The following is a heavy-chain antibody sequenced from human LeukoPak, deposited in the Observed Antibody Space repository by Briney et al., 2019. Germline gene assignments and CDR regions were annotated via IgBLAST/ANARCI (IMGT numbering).Heavy chain of an antibody. CDR2: ISSSSSYI. J-gene: IGHJ3*02. Sequence: GSXRLSXAASGFTFSSYSMNWVRQAPGKGLEWXXXISSSSSYIYYADSVKGRFTISRDNAKNSLYLQMNSLRAEDTAVYYCARVSIDDDDAFDIWGQGTMVTVSS. CDR1: GFTFSSYS. V-gene: IGHV3-21*01. D-gene: IGHD1-1*01. CDR3: ARVSIDDDDAFDI.